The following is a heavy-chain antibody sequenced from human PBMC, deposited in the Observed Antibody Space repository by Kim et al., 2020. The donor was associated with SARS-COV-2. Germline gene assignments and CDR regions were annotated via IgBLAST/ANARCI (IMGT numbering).Heavy chain of an antibody. Sequence: SETLSLTCTVSGGSISSGGYYWIWIRQHPGKGLEWIGYIYYSGSTYYNPSLKSRVTITVDTSKNQFSLKLSSVTAADTAVYYSARGILITIFGVVAHLDYWGQGTLVTVSS. J-gene: IGHJ4*02. D-gene: IGHD3-3*01. CDR2: IYYSGST. CDR3: ARGILITIFGVVAHLDY. V-gene: IGHV4-31*03. CDR1: GGSISSGGYY.